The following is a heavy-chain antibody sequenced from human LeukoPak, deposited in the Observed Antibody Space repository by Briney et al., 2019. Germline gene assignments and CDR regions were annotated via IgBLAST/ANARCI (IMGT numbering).Heavy chain of an antibody. CDR1: GYTLTELS. J-gene: IGHJ4*02. CDR2: FDPEDGET. V-gene: IGHV1-24*01. Sequence: ASVKVSCKVSGYTLTELSMHWVRQAPGKGLEWMGGFDPEDGETIYAQKFQGRVTMTRNTSISTAYMELGSLRSEDTAVYYCARTRYSSDLGYWGQGTLATVSS. D-gene: IGHD6-19*01. CDR3: ARTRYSSDLGY.